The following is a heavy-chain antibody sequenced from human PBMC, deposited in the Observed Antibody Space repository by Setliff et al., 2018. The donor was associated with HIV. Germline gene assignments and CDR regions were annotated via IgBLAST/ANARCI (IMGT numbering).Heavy chain of an antibody. CDR1: GYSFSSYG. D-gene: IGHD3-10*01. CDR3: ARDWNYFASGSNPFDI. J-gene: IGHJ3*02. Sequence: ASVKVSCKASGYSFSSYGISWVRQAPGQGLEWMAWNSGYNGNTQYAQKFRGRVTMTAETSTSTAYMELRSLRSDDSAVYFCARDWNYFASGSNPFDIWGQGTMVTVSS. CDR2: NSGYNGNT. V-gene: IGHV1-18*01.